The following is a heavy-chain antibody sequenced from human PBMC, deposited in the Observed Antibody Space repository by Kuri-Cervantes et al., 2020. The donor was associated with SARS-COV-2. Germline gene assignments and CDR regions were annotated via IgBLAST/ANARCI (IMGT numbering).Heavy chain of an antibody. V-gene: IGHV3-48*03. CDR3: ARVPLKEYSSLGGYGMDV. CDR1: GFTFSSYE. CDR2: ISSSGSTI. J-gene: IGHJ6*02. Sequence: GESLKISCAASGFTFSSYEMNWVRQAPGKGLEWVSYISSSGSTIYYADSVKGRFTISRDNAKNSLYLQMNSLRAEDTAVYYCARVPLKEYSSLGGYGMDVWGQGTTVTVSS. D-gene: IGHD6-6*01.